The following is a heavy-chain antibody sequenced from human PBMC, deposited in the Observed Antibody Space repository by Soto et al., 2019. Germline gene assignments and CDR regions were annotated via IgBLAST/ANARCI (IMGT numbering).Heavy chain of an antibody. CDR1: GGTFSNYA. J-gene: IGHJ6*02. Sequence: QVQLVQSGAEVKKPGSSVKVSCKASGGTFSNYAISWVRQAPGQGLEWMGGIIPIFGTANYAQKFQGRVTLTADESTSTAYMELSSLRSGDTAVYYCSRGTFRDFDPYYYGMDVWGQGTTVTVSS. V-gene: IGHV1-69*01. CDR3: SRGTFRDFDPYYYGMDV. CDR2: IIPIFGTA. D-gene: IGHD3-9*01.